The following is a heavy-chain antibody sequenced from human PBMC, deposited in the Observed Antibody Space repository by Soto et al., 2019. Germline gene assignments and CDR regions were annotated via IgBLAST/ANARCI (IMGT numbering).Heavy chain of an antibody. J-gene: IGHJ4*02. D-gene: IGHD3-10*01. V-gene: IGHV3-48*01. CDR3: ARVAGGPMVRGEATEGIDY. Sequence: EVQLVESGGGLVQPGGSLRLSCAASGFTFSSYSMNWVRQAPGKGLQWGSYISSSSSTIYYAGSVKGRFTISRDNAKNSLYLQMNSLRAEDTAVYYCARVAGGPMVRGEATEGIDYGGQGTLVTVSS. CDR1: GFTFSSYS. CDR2: ISSSSSTI.